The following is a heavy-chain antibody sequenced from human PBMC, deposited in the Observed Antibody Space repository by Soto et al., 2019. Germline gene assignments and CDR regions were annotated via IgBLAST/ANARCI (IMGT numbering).Heavy chain of an antibody. V-gene: IGHV3-30*18. CDR2: ISYDGSNK. CDR1: GFTFSSYG. CDR3: AKDLYQRGYPVRYYYYGMDV. D-gene: IGHD3-16*02. J-gene: IGHJ6*02. Sequence: QVQLVESGGGVVQPGRSLRLSCAASGFTFSSYGMHWVRQAPGKGLEWVAVISYDGSNKYYADSVKGRFTISRDNSKNTLYLQMNSLRAEDTAVYYCAKDLYQRGYPVRYYYYGMDVWGQGTTVTVSS.